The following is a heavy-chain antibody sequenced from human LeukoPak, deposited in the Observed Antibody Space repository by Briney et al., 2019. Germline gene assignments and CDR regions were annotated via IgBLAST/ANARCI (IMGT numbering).Heavy chain of an antibody. J-gene: IGHJ4*02. CDR3: AKDRQPSSYSRSWLDY. V-gene: IGHV1-2*02. Sequence: ASVKVSCKASGYTFTSYYMHWVRQAPGQGLEWMGRINPNSGSTNYAQKFQGRVTMTRDTSTSTAYMELSRLRSDDTAVYYCAKDRQPSSYSRSWLDYWGQGTLITVSS. CDR2: INPNSGST. D-gene: IGHD6-13*01. CDR1: GYTFTSYY.